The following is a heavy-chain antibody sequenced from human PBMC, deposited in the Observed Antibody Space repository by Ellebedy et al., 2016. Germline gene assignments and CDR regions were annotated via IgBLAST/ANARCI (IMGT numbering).Heavy chain of an antibody. Sequence: SQTLSLTCAVYGGSFSGYYWSWIRQPPGKGLEWIGEIYHSGSTNYNPSLKSRVTISVDTSKNQFSLKLSSVTAADTAVYYCARCWGSYRPLDFWGQGTLVIVSS. J-gene: IGHJ4*02. D-gene: IGHD3-16*02. CDR3: ARCWGSYRPLDF. V-gene: IGHV4-34*01. CDR2: IYHSGST. CDR1: GGSFSGYY.